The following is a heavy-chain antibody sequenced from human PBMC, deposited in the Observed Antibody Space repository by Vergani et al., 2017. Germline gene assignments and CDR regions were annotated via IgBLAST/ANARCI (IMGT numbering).Heavy chain of an antibody. V-gene: IGHV3-30-3*01. Sequence: QVQLVESGGGVVQPGRSLRLSCAASGFTFSSYAMHWVRQAPGKGLEWVAVISYDGSNKYYADSVKGRFTISRDNSKNTLSLQMNSLRAEDTAVYHCASPGHHSNFDYWGQGTLVTVSS. D-gene: IGHD2/OR15-2a*01. CDR3: ASPGHHSNFDY. J-gene: IGHJ4*02. CDR2: ISYDGSNK. CDR1: GFTFSSYA.